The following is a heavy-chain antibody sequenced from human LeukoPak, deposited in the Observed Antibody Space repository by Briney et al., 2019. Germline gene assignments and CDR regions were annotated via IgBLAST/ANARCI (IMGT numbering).Heavy chain of an antibody. Sequence: SETLSLTCTVSGGSISSNTHFWGWIRQPPGKGLEWIGSIYYSGTTYYNPSLKSRVTISVDTSKKQFSLKLRSVTAADTAVYYCARHEWGITNAFDIWGQGTMVTVSS. V-gene: IGHV4-39*01. J-gene: IGHJ3*02. CDR3: ARHEWGITNAFDI. D-gene: IGHD1-14*01. CDR2: IYYSGTT. CDR1: GGSISSNTHF.